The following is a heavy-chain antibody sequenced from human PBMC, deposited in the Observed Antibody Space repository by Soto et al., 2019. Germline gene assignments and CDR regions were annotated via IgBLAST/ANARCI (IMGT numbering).Heavy chain of an antibody. CDR3: ARDLSEFFVVENWFDP. CDR2: ISAINGKT. J-gene: IGHJ5*02. V-gene: IGHV1-18*01. D-gene: IGHD2-21*01. Sequence: ASVKVSCKASGYTFTSYGISWVRQAPGQGLEWMGRISAINGKTNYAQKFQGRVTMTADKSTSTAYMELSSLRSEDTAVYYCARDLSEFFVVENWFDPWGQGTLVTVSS. CDR1: GYTFTSYG.